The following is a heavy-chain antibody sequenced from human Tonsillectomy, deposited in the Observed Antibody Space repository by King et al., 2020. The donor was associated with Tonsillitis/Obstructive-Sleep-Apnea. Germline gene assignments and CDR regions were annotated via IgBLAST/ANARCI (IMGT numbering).Heavy chain of an antibody. CDR2: IKQDGSEK. V-gene: IGHV3-7*03. J-gene: IGHJ3*02. D-gene: IGHD5-18*01. CDR3: ARGGGYSYGYDAFDI. CDR1: TFTFSSFW. Sequence: VQLVESWGGLVQPGESLRLSCAASTFTFSSFWMTWVRQAPGKGLEWVANIKQDGSEKYYVDSVKGRFTISRDNAKNSLFLQMNSLRAEDTAVYYCARGGGYSYGYDAFDIWGQGTMVTVSS.